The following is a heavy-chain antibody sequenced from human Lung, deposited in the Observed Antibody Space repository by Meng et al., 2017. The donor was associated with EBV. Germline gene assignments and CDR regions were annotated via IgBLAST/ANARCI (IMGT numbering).Heavy chain of an antibody. CDR2: INTNTGNP. Sequence: QVVMVQSEFALKKPGASVTVSCKASGYTFINYAMNWVRPAPGQGLEWMGWINTNTGNPTYAQGFTRRFVFSLDTSFRTAYLQISSLKAEDTAVYYCARVAPSGYRYFDYWGQGTLVTVSS. CDR3: ARVAPSGYRYFDY. J-gene: IGHJ4*02. CDR1: GYTFINYA. V-gene: IGHV7-4-1*02. D-gene: IGHD3-3*01.